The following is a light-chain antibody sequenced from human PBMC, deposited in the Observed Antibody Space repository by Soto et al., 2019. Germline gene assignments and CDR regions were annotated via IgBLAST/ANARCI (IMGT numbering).Light chain of an antibody. CDR1: SSDIGRYNY. J-gene: IGLJ1*01. CDR3: SSYAGSSNV. Sequence: QSVLTQPASASGSPGQSITISCTGTSSDIGRYNYVSWFQQHPGKVPKLVIFEVNYRPSGVSDRFSGSKSGNTASLTITGLQAEDEADYYCSSYAGSSNVFGTGTKVTVL. CDR2: EVN. V-gene: IGLV2-14*01.